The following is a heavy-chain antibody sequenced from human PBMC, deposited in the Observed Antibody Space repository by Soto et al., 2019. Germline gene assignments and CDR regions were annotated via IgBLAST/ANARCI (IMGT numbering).Heavy chain of an antibody. CDR2: IIPIFGTA. CDR3: ARGPLRGYCSGGSCYSLDY. CDR1: GGTFSSYA. D-gene: IGHD2-15*01. V-gene: IGHV1-69*01. J-gene: IGHJ4*02. Sequence: QVQLVQSGAEVKKPGSSVKVSCKASGGTFSSYAISWVRQAPGQGLEWMGGIIPIFGTANYAQKFQGRVTITADESTSTAYMELSSLRSEDTAVDYCARGPLRGYCSGGSCYSLDYWGQGTLVTVSS.